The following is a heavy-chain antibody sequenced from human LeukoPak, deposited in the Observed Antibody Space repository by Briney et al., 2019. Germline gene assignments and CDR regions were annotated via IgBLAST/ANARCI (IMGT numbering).Heavy chain of an antibody. V-gene: IGHV1-18*01. D-gene: IGHD1-26*01. J-gene: IGHJ6*02. Sequence: ASVKVSCKASGYTFTTYGINWVRQAPGQGLEWMGWISAYNGNTNYAQKVQGRVNMTTDTSTSTAYMELRSLRSDDTAVYYCARPVFSGSYGAMDVWGQGTTVTVSS. CDR2: ISAYNGNT. CDR1: GYTFTTYG. CDR3: ARPVFSGSYGAMDV.